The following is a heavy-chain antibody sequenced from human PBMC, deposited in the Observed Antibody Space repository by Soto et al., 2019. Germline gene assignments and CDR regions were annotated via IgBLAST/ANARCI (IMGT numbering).Heavy chain of an antibody. V-gene: IGHV3-20*04. CDR1: GFTFDDYG. D-gene: IGHD3-10*01. CDR3: ARGITMVRGVIEPTYYYYGMDV. CDR2: INWNGGST. Sequence: PGGSLRLSCAASGFTFDDYGMSWVRQAPGKGLEWVSGINWNGGSTGYADSVKGRFTISRDNAKNSLYLQMNSLRAEDTALYYCARGITMVRGVIEPTYYYYGMDVWGQATTVTVSS. J-gene: IGHJ6*02.